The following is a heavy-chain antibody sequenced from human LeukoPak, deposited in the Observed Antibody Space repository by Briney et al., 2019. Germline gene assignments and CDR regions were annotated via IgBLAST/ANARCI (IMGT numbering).Heavy chain of an antibody. D-gene: IGHD6-13*01. J-gene: IGHJ4*02. CDR1: GGSISSYY. CDR2: IYYSGST. Sequence: PPEALSLTCTVSGGSISSYYWSWIRQPPGKGLEWIGYIYYSGSTNYNPSLKSRVTISVDTSKNQFSLKLSSVTAADTAVYYCARDGAAAGFDYWGQGTLVTVSS. V-gene: IGHV4-59*01. CDR3: ARDGAAAGFDY.